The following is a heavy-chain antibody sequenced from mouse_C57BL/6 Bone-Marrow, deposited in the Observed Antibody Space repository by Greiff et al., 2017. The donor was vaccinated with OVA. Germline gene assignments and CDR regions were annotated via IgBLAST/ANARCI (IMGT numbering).Heavy chain of an antibody. Sequence: VQLQQPGAELVRPGTSVKLSCKASGYTFTSYWMHWVKQRPGQGLEWIGVIDPSDSYTNYNQKFKGKATLTVETSSSTAYMQLSSLTSEDSAVYYCARLLPYFDYWCQGTTLPVSS. J-gene: IGHJ2*01. CDR3: ARLLPYFDY. CDR1: GYTFTSYW. D-gene: IGHD1-1*01. V-gene: IGHV1-59*01. CDR2: IDPSDSYT.